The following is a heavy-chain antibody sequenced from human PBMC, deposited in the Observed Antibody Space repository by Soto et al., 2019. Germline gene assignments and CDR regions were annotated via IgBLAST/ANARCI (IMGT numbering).Heavy chain of an antibody. CDR2: IYYSGST. V-gene: IGHV4-39*01. J-gene: IGHJ4*02. D-gene: IGHD3-10*01. Sequence: SDTLSLTCTVSGGSISSSSYYWGWIRQPPGKGLEWIGSIYYSGSTYYNPSLKSRVTISVDTSKNQFSLKLSSVTAADTAVYYCARYSGSLHYFDYWGQGTLVTVSS. CDR3: ARYSGSLHYFDY. CDR1: GGSISSSSYY.